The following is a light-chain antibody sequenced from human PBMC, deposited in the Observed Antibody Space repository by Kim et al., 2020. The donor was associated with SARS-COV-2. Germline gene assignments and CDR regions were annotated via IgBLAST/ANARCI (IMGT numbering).Light chain of an antibody. Sequence: SYELTQPPSVSVSPGQTASITCSGDKWGDKYACWYQQKPGQSLVLVIYQDTKRPSGFPERFSGSNSGNIATLTISGTQAMDEADNYCQAWDSSSTVIGTG. V-gene: IGLV3-1*01. CDR1: KWGDKY. CDR3: QAWDSSSTV. J-gene: IGLJ1*01. CDR2: QDT.